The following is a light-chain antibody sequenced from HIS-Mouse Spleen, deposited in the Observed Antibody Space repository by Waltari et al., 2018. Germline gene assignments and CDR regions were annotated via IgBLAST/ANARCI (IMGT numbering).Light chain of an antibody. CDR1: SRDVGVYNF. V-gene: IGLV2-8*01. Sequence: QSALTQPPSASVSPGQSVTISCTGTSRDVGVYNFFSWYQQNPGKAPKLIIYEVSTRPSGVPDRFSGSKSGNTASLTVTGLQAEAEDDYSCSSYPSSSTLVCGGGTKLTVL. CDR3: SSYPSSSTLV. CDR2: EVS. J-gene: IGLJ2*01.